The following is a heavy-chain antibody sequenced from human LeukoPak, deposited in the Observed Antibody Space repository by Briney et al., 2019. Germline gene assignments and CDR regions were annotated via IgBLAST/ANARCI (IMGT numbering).Heavy chain of an antibody. V-gene: IGHV3-21*01. CDR1: EFTFSRYS. J-gene: IGHJ6*02. CDR2: LISGSTYI. CDR3: ARGPRLERHGMDV. D-gene: IGHD1-1*01. Sequence: GGSLRLSCVSSEFTFSRYSMNWVRQAPGKGLEWVSSLISGSTYIYYADSVKGRFTISRDNAKNSLYLQMNSLRAEDTAVYFCARGPRLERHGMDVWGQGTTVTVSS.